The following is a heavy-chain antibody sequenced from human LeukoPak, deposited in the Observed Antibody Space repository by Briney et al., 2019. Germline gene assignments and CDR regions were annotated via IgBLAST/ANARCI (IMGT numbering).Heavy chain of an antibody. V-gene: IGHV1-69*13. CDR3: ARIDYGDYDFLGRLRFDP. Sequence: SVKVSCKASGGTFSSYAISWVRQAPGQGLEWMGGIIPIFGTANYAQKFQGRFTITADESTNTAYMELSSLRSEDTAVYYCARIDYGDYDFLGRLRFDPWGQGTLVTVSS. CDR1: GGTFSSYA. D-gene: IGHD4-17*01. J-gene: IGHJ5*02. CDR2: IIPIFGTA.